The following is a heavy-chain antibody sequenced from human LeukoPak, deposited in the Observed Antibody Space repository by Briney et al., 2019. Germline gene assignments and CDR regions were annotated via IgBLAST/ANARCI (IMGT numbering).Heavy chain of an antibody. D-gene: IGHD4-23*01. CDR3: AKDCTTVVTPKGYYFDS. CDR2: ISTTGGST. Sequence: PGGSLRLSCAASGFSFNNYAMSWVRQAPGKGLEWVSAISTTGGSTYYADSVKGRFTVSRGNSKNTLSLQMDSLRVEDTALYYCAKDCTTVVTPKGYYFDSWGQGTLVTVSS. V-gene: IGHV3-23*01. CDR1: GFSFNNYA. J-gene: IGHJ4*02.